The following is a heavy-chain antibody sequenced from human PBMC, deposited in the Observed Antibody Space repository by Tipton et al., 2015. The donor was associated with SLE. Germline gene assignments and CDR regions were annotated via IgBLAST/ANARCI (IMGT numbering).Heavy chain of an antibody. CDR3: ARRTTISNYVDY. CDR2: IYHSGST. J-gene: IGHJ4*02. CDR1: GYSISSGYY. D-gene: IGHD4-11*01. Sequence: TLSLTCAVSGYSISSGYYWGWIRQPPGKGLEWIGSIYHSGSTYYNPSLKSRVTISVDTSKNQFSLKLSPVTAADTAVYYCARRTTISNYVDYWGQGTLVTVSS. V-gene: IGHV4-38-2*01.